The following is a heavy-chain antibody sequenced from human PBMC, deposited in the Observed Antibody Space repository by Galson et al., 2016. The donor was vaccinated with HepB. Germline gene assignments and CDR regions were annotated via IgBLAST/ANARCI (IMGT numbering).Heavy chain of an antibody. Sequence: SVKVSCKASGYTFSACGINWVRQAPGQGPEWMGWISVANGNDVYAQSLQGRVTMTTDTSTNTAYMELRSLTSDDTAVYFCAGGAFCTISDCSVQHSYYNKGIDVWGQGTTVIVSS. V-gene: IGHV1-18*01. CDR3: AGGAFCTISDCSVQHSYYNKGIDV. CDR1: GYTFSACG. D-gene: IGHD2-21*02. CDR2: ISVANGND. J-gene: IGHJ6*02.